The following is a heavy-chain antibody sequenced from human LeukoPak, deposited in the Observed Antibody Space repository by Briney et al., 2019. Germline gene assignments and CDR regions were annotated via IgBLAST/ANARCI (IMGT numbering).Heavy chain of an antibody. Sequence: PGGSLRLSCAASGFTFSSYAMHWVRQAPRKGLEWVAVISYDGSNKYYADSVKGRFTISRDNSKNTLYLQMNSLRAEDTAVYYCARGHDAFDIWGQGTMVTVSS. V-gene: IGHV3-30-3*01. CDR1: GFTFSSYA. CDR2: ISYDGSNK. J-gene: IGHJ3*02. CDR3: ARGHDAFDI.